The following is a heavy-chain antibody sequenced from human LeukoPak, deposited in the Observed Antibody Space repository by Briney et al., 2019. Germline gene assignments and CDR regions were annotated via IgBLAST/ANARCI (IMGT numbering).Heavy chain of an antibody. Sequence: PGGSLRLSCAASGSTFGSYWMTWVRQAPGKGPEWVASINQAGSEKYYVDSVKGRFTISRDNDKHSLYLQMISLRVEDTSVYYCARWGYGGNWYNWFDPWGQGTLVNVSS. J-gene: IGHJ5*02. D-gene: IGHD4-23*01. CDR1: GSTFGSYW. CDR2: INQAGSEK. V-gene: IGHV3-7*01. CDR3: ARWGYGGNWYNWFDP.